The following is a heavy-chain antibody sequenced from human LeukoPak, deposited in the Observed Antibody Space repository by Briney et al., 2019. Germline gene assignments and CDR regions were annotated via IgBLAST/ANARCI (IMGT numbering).Heavy chain of an antibody. CDR1: GFTFSSYE. CDR3: AELGITMIGGV. CDR2: ISSSGSTI. Sequence: GGSLRLSCAASGFTFSSYEMNWVRQAPGKGLEWVSYISSSGSTIYYADSVKGRFTISRDNAKNSLYLQMNSLRAEDTAVFYCAELGITMIGGVWGKGTTVTISS. V-gene: IGHV3-48*03. D-gene: IGHD3-10*02. J-gene: IGHJ6*04.